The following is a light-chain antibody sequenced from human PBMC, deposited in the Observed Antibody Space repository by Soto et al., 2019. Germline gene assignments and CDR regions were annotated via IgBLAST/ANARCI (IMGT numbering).Light chain of an antibody. CDR1: QSVSSSY. V-gene: IGKV3-20*01. CDR2: GAS. J-gene: IGKJ2*01. CDR3: QQYGSSPGLYT. Sequence: IVLTQSPGTLSLSPGERATLSCRASQSVSSSYLAWYQQKPGQAPRLVIYGASSRATGIPDRFSGSGSGTDFTLTISRLEPEDFAVYYCQQYGSSPGLYTFGQGTNLEIK.